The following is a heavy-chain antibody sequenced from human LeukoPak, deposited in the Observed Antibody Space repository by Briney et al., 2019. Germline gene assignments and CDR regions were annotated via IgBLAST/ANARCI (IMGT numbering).Heavy chain of an antibody. Sequence: GGSLRLSCAASRFTISSYAMSWVRQAPGKGLEWVSAISGSGGSTYYADSVKGRFTISRDNSKNTLYLQMNSLRAEDTAVYYCAKPLEGNRYSSGSSFDYWGQGTLVTVSS. CDR3: AKPLEGNRYSSGSSFDY. CDR1: RFTISSYA. CDR2: ISGSGGST. V-gene: IGHV3-23*01. D-gene: IGHD6-19*01. J-gene: IGHJ4*02.